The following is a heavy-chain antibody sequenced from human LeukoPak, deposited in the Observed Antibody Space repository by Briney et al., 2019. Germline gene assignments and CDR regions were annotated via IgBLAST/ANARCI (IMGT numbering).Heavy chain of an antibody. CDR3: AAGYCTTAVCYKGFDY. CDR1: GFTFSSYG. J-gene: IGHJ4*02. D-gene: IGHD2-8*01. CDR2: IRYDGTNT. V-gene: IGHV3-30*02. Sequence: GGSLRLSCSASGFTFSSYGMHWVRQAPGKGLEWVAFIRYDGTNTYYADSVKGRFTISRDNSKNTLYLQMNSLRAEGTAVYYCAAGYCTTAVCYKGFDYWGQGTLVTVSS.